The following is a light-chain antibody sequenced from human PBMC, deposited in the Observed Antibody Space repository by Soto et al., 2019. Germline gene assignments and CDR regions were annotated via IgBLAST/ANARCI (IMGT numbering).Light chain of an antibody. Sequence: AIQLTQSPSSLSASVGDRVTITCRASQGISSALAWYQQKPGKAPKLLIYEASSLESGVPSRFSGSGSGTDFTLTISSLQPEDFATYYCQQANSFPWTFGQGTKVEIK. CDR1: QGISSA. CDR3: QQANSFPWT. CDR2: EAS. J-gene: IGKJ1*01. V-gene: IGKV1-13*02.